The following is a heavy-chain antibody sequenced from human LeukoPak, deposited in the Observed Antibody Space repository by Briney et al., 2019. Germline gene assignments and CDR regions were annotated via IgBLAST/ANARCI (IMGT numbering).Heavy chain of an antibody. V-gene: IGHV3-30-3*01. CDR1: GFTFSNYA. CDR3: ARNTMAYIVATGGAY. D-gene: IGHD5-12*01. J-gene: IGHJ4*02. CDR2: ISYEGHYK. Sequence: GGSLRLSCAASGFTFSNYAMRWVRQAPGKGLEWVAVISYEGHYKYYADSVKGRFTISRDNSRNTLYLQMNSLRGEDTAVYYCARNTMAYIVATGGAYWGQGALVTVSS.